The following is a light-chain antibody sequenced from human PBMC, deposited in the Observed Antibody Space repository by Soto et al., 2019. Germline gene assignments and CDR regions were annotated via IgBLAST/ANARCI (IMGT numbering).Light chain of an antibody. Sequence: DIQMTQSPSTLSASVRDRVTITCRASQSIGSWLAWYQQKPGKAPKLLMYKASTLESGVPSRFSGSGSETDFTLTISSLQPDDFATYFCQHYYTYPWTFGEGTKVEI. V-gene: IGKV1-5*03. J-gene: IGKJ1*01. CDR1: QSIGSW. CDR2: KAS. CDR3: QHYYTYPWT.